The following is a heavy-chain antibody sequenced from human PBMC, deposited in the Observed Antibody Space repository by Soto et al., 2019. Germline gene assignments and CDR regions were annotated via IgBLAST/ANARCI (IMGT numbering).Heavy chain of an antibody. D-gene: IGHD6-6*01. CDR1: GFSLSTRGVG. J-gene: IGHJ3*01. Sequence: SGPTLVNPTQTLTLTCTFSGFSLSTRGVGVGWIRQPPGKALEWLTLIYWDDDKRYSPSLKNRLTITKDTSENQVVLTMTNMDPVDTATYYCAHRDYTSSEDAFDVWGQGTMVTVSS. CDR3: AHRDYTSSEDAFDV. V-gene: IGHV2-5*02. CDR2: IYWDDDK.